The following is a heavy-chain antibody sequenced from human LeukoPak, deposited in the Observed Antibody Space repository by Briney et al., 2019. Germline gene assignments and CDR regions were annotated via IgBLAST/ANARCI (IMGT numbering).Heavy chain of an antibody. CDR1: GGSPSSGDYY. V-gene: IGHV4-30-4*08. Sequence: KASETLSLTCTVSGGSPSSGDYYWSWIRQPPGKGLEWIGYIYYSGSTYYNPSLKSRVTISVDTSKNQFSLKLSSVTAADTAVYYCARDGLNGYVWGSPNVWGKGTTVTVSS. CDR2: IYYSGST. CDR3: ARDGLNGYVWGSPNV. D-gene: IGHD3-16*01. J-gene: IGHJ6*04.